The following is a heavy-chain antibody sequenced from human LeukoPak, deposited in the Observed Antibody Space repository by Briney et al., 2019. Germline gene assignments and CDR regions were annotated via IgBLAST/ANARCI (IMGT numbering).Heavy chain of an antibody. CDR1: GYTFTSYY. Sequence: ASVKVSCKASGYTFTSYYMHWVRQAPGQGLEWMGWISAYNGNTNYAQKLQGRVTMTTDTSTSTAYMELRSLRSDDTAVYYCARDTYCTNGVCSPGDAFDIWGQGTMVTVSS. CDR3: ARDTYCTNGVCSPGDAFDI. V-gene: IGHV1-18*04. CDR2: ISAYNGNT. J-gene: IGHJ3*02. D-gene: IGHD2-8*01.